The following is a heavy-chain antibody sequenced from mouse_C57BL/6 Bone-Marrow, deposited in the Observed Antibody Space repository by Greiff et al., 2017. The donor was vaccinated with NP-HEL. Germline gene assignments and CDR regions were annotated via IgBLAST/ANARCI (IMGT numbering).Heavy chain of an antibody. D-gene: IGHD1-1*01. V-gene: IGHV1-5*01. CDR2: IYPGNSDT. J-gene: IGHJ2*01. CDR3: SNYYGSSLDY. CDR1: GYTFTSYW. Sequence: VQLQQSGTVLARPGASVKMSCKTSGYTFTSYWMHWVKQRPGQGLEWIGAIYPGNSDTSYNQKFKGKAKLTAVTSASTAYMELSSLTNEDSAVYYCSNYYGSSLDYWGQGTTLTVSS.